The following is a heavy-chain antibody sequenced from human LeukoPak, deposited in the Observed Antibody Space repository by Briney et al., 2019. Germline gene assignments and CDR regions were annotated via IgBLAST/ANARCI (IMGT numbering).Heavy chain of an antibody. J-gene: IGHJ5*02. D-gene: IGHD5-18*01. CDR1: GGTFSSYA. Sequence: SVKVSCKASGGTFSSYAISWVRQGPGQGLEWMGGIIPIFGTANYAQKFQGRVTITADESTSTAYMELSSLRSEDTAVYYCARDRSLRELWLRNWFDPWGQGTLVTVSS. V-gene: IGHV1-69*13. CDR3: ARDRSLRELWLRNWFDP. CDR2: IIPIFGTA.